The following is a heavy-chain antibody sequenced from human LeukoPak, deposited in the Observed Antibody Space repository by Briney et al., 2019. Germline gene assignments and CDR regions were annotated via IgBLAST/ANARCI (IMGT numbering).Heavy chain of an antibody. CDR1: GYTFTGYY. Sequence: ASVKVSCKASGYTFTGYYMHWVRQAPGQGLEWMGWINPNSGGTNYAQKFQGRVTMTRDTSISTAYMELSRLRSDDTAVYYCARDLIWYYYDSSGYSWGQGTLVTVSS. CDR2: INPNSGGT. CDR3: ARDLIWYYYDSSGYS. D-gene: IGHD3-22*01. V-gene: IGHV1-2*02. J-gene: IGHJ4*02.